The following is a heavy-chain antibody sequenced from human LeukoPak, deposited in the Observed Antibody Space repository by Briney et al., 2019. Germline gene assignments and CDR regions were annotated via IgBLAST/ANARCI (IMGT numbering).Heavy chain of an antibody. D-gene: IGHD3-9*01. CDR2: ISSSGSTI. V-gene: IGHV3-48*04. CDR1: GFTFSSYA. Sequence: GGSLRLSCAASGFTFSSYAMSWVRQAPRKGLEWVSYISSSGSTIYYADSVKGRFTISRDNAKNSLYLQMNSLRAEDTVVYYCARGQTGYYYYMDVWGKGTTVTVSS. CDR3: ARGQTGYYYYMDV. J-gene: IGHJ6*03.